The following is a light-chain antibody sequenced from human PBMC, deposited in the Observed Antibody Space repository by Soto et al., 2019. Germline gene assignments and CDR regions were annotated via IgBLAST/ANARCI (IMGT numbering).Light chain of an antibody. V-gene: IGKV1-5*03. CDR2: KAS. CDR3: QHYNSYSDA. J-gene: IGKJ1*01. Sequence: DMQMTQSPSTLSASVADRVTITCRASQTISGWFAWYQQKPGKAPKLLIYKASTLKSGVQSRFRASGSGTALTLTISSLQPDDFATYYCQHYNSYSDAVGQGTKVDIK. CDR1: QTISGW.